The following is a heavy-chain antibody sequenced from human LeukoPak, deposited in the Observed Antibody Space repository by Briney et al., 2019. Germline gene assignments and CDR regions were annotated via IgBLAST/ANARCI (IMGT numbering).Heavy chain of an antibody. CDR3: ARGRAYYYDSNNAFDI. CDR1: GGSISSYY. V-gene: IGHV4-59*01. D-gene: IGHD3-22*01. J-gene: IGHJ3*02. Sequence: PSETLSLTCTVSGGSISSYYWSWIRQPPGKGLEWIGYIYYSGSTNYNSSLKSRVTISVDTSKNQFSLKLSSVTAADTAVYYCARGRAYYYDSNNAFDIWGQGTMVTVSS. CDR2: IYYSGST.